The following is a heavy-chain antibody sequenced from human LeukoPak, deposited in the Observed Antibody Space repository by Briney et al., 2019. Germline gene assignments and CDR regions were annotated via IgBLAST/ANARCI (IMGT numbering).Heavy chain of an antibody. V-gene: IGHV3-9*01. CDR3: AKDEGSGGSSTDY. CDR2: ISWNSGSI. Sequence: GGSLRLSCTASGFTFSSYWMHWVRQAPGKGLEWVSGISWNSGSIGYADSVKGRFTISRDNAKNSLYLQMNSLRAEDTALYYCAKDEGSGGSSTDYWGQGTLVTVSS. CDR1: GFTFSSYW. J-gene: IGHJ4*02. D-gene: IGHD2-15*01.